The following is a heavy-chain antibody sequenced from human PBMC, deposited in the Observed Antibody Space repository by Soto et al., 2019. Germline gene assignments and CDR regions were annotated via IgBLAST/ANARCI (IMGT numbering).Heavy chain of an antibody. V-gene: IGHV3-30-3*01. CDR2: ISYDGSNK. CDR1: GFTFSSYA. J-gene: IGHJ4*02. D-gene: IGHD3-16*02. Sequence: GGSLRLSCAASGFTFSSYAMHWVRQAPGKGLEWVAVISYDGSNKYYADSVKGRFTISRDNSKNTLYLQMNSLRAEDTAVYYCASLYDYVWGSYRYGNLDYWGQGTLVTVSS. CDR3: ASLYDYVWGSYRYGNLDY.